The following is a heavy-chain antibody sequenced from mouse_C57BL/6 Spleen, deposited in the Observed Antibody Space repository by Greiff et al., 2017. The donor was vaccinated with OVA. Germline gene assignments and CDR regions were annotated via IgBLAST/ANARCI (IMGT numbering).Heavy chain of an antibody. D-gene: IGHD1-1*02. CDR1: GYTFTDYN. Sequence: QHQSGPELVKPGASVKIPCQASGYTFTDYNMDWVKQSHGKSLEWIGDINPNNGGTIYNQKFKGKATLTVDKSSSTAYMELRSLTSEDTAVYYCARSPYGAFDYWGQGTTLTVSS. CDR2: INPNNGGT. V-gene: IGHV1-18*01. CDR3: ARSPYGAFDY. J-gene: IGHJ2*01.